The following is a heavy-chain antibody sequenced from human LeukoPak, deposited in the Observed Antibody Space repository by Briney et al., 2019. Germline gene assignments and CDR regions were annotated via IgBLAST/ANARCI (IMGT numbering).Heavy chain of an antibody. Sequence: GGSLRLSCAASGFTFSTYAMSWVRQAPGKGLEWVSAISGSGGSTYYADSVKGRFTISRDNSKNTLYLQMNSLRAEDTAVYYCAKGPRDTVTTDYWGQGTLVTVSS. J-gene: IGHJ4*02. CDR1: GFTFSTYA. CDR3: AKGPRDTVTTDY. CDR2: ISGSGGST. D-gene: IGHD4-17*01. V-gene: IGHV3-23*01.